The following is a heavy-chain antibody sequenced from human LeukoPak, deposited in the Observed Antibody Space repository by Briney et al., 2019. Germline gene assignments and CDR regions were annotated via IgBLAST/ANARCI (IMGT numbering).Heavy chain of an antibody. CDR1: GGSISSYY. CDR3: ARAKAVYSSGWVGPWDFQH. D-gene: IGHD6-19*01. Sequence: SETLSLTCTVSGGSISSYYWSWIRQPPGKGLEWIGYIYYSGSTNYNPSLKSRVTISVDTSKNQFSLKLSSVTAADTAVYYCARAKAVYSSGWVGPWDFQHWGQGTLVTVSS. V-gene: IGHV4-59*01. CDR2: IYYSGST. J-gene: IGHJ1*01.